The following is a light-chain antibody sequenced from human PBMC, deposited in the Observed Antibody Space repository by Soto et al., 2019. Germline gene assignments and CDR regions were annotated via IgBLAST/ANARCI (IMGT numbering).Light chain of an antibody. CDR1: QSVGSSY. V-gene: IGKV3-20*01. Sequence: EIVLTQSPGTLSLSPGERATLSCRASQSVGSSYLAWYQQKPGQAPRXXIYGASSRETGIPDRFSGSGSGTDFTLTISSLQPEDFASYYCQQSFSTTPTFGQGTKVDIK. CDR2: GAS. CDR3: QQSFSTTPT. J-gene: IGKJ1*01.